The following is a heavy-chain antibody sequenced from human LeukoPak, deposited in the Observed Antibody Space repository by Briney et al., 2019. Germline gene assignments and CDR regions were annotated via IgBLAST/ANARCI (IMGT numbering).Heavy chain of an antibody. V-gene: IGHV3-21*01. CDR2: ISSSSTNI. J-gene: IGHJ3*02. CDR1: GFTFSSYS. Sequence: GGSLRLSCAASGFTFSSYSMNWVRRAPGKGLEWLSSISSSSTNIYYADSVKGRFTISRDNAKNSLYLQMNSLRAEDTAVYYCARLSRVLYYDILTGYYTDHDAFDIWGQGTMVTVSS. D-gene: IGHD3-9*01. CDR3: ARLSRVLYYDILTGYYTDHDAFDI.